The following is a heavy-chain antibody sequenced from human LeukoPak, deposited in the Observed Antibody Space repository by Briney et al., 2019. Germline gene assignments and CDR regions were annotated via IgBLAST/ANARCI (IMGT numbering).Heavy chain of an antibody. CDR3: AREAVAVAGIDY. D-gene: IGHD6-19*01. Sequence: GGSLRLSCAASGFTFSSYSMNWVRQAPGKGLEWVSSISSSSSYIYYADSVKGRFTISRDNAKNPLYLQMNSLRAEDTAVYYCAREAVAVAGIDYWGQGTLVTVSS. V-gene: IGHV3-21*01. J-gene: IGHJ4*02. CDR1: GFTFSSYS. CDR2: ISSSSSYI.